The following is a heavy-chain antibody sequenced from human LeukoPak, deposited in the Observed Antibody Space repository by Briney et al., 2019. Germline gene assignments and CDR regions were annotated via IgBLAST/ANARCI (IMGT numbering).Heavy chain of an antibody. V-gene: IGHV4-61*02. CDR2: IWADGAP. J-gene: IGHJ4*02. D-gene: IGHD3-22*01. CDR1: GGSISSGNYY. Sequence: PSETLSLTCTVSGGSISSGNYYWNWIRQPAGKGLEWIGRIWADGAPTYSPSLRSRVTISVDTSKNQFSLRLSSVTAADTAVYYCARGRDSRGYQFMGFDSWGQGTLVTVSS. CDR3: ARGRDSRGYQFMGFDS.